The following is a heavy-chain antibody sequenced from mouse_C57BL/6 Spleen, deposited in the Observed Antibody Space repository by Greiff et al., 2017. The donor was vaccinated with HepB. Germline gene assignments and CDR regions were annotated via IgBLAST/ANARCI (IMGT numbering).Heavy chain of an antibody. J-gene: IGHJ2*01. CDR1: GYTFTSYG. CDR2: IYPRSGNT. CDR3: ARSGFITTVVAKDY. D-gene: IGHD1-1*01. V-gene: IGHV1-81*01. Sequence: QVQLQQSGAELARPGASVKLSCKASGYTFTSYGISWVKQRTGQGLEWIGEIYPRSGNTYYNEKFKGKATLTADKSSSTAYMELRSLTSEDSAVYFCARSGFITTVVAKDYWGQGTTLTGSS.